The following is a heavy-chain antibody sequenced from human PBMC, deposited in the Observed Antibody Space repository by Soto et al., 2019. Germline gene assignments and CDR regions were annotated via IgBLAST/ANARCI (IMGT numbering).Heavy chain of an antibody. CDR2: IIPIFGTA. D-gene: IGHD6-6*01. CDR3: ARHSSSSDRQYSYYYGMDV. Sequence: QVQLAQSGAEVKKPGSSVKVSCKASGGTFSSYAISWVRQAHGQGLEWMGVIIPIFGTANYAQKFQGRVTITADESTSTAYMELSRLRSEDTAVYYCARHSSSSDRQYSYYYGMDVWGQGTTVTVSS. J-gene: IGHJ6*02. CDR1: GGTFSSYA. V-gene: IGHV1-69*01.